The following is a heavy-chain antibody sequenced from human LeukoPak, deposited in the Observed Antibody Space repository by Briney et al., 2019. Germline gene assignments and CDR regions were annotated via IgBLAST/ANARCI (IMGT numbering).Heavy chain of an antibody. Sequence: GESLKISCKGSGYSFTSYWIGWVRQMPGKGLEWMGIIYPGDSDTRYSPSFQGQVTISADKSISTAYLQWSSLKASDTAMYYCARDRRGGSYYSDAFDIWGQGTMVTVSS. D-gene: IGHD1-26*01. CDR3: ARDRRGGSYYSDAFDI. J-gene: IGHJ3*02. CDR2: IYPGDSDT. V-gene: IGHV5-51*01. CDR1: GYSFTSYW.